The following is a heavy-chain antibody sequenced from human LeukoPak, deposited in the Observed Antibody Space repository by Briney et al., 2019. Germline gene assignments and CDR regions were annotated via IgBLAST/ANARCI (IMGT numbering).Heavy chain of an antibody. V-gene: IGHV3-30*02. Sequence: PGGSLRLSCAASGFTFSSYGMHWVRQAPGKGLEWVAFIRYDGSNKYYADSVKGRFTISRDNSKNTLYLQMNSLRAEDTAVYYCARDTFTMVRGVKNWFDPWGQGTLVTVSS. CDR1: GFTFSSYG. J-gene: IGHJ5*02. D-gene: IGHD3-10*01. CDR2: IRYDGSNK. CDR3: ARDTFTMVRGVKNWFDP.